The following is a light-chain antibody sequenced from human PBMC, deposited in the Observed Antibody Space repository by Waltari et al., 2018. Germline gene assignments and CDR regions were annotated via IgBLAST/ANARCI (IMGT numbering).Light chain of an antibody. J-gene: IGKJ4*01. CDR1: QTIHKF. Sequence: DIQMTQSPSALSASVGDRVTITCRASQTIHKFLNWYQQKPGKAPKLLIYGASKLQSGVPSRFSGSGYGTDFTLIISSLQPEDFASYYCQQTNSIPLTFGGGTKVDIK. V-gene: IGKV1-39*01. CDR3: QQTNSIPLT. CDR2: GAS.